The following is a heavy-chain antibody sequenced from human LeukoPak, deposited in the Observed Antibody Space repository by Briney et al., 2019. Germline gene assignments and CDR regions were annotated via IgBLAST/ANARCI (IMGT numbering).Heavy chain of an antibody. CDR1: GYTFTSYG. V-gene: IGHV1-18*01. J-gene: IGHJ5*02. Sequence: ASVKVSCKASGYTFTSYGINWVRQAPGQGLEWMGWISAYNGNTNYAQKLQGRVTMTTDTSTSTAYMELRSLRSDDTAVYYCARDPGHSSGWFEFYWFDPWGQGTLVTVSS. CDR2: ISAYNGNT. D-gene: IGHD6-19*01. CDR3: ARDPGHSSGWFEFYWFDP.